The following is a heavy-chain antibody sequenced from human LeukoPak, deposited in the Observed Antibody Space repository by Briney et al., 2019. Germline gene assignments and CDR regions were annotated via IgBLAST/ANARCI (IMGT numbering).Heavy chain of an antibody. D-gene: IGHD3-10*01. CDR3: ASHTYYYGSGLTFDY. V-gene: IGHV4-59*08. CDR2: IYYSGST. Sequence: PSETLSLTCTVSGVSISSYYWSWIRQPPRKGLEWNGYIYYSGSTNYNPSLKSRVTISVDTSKNQFSLKLSSVTAADTAVYYCASHTYYYGSGLTFDYWGQGTLVTVSS. J-gene: IGHJ4*02. CDR1: GVSISSYY.